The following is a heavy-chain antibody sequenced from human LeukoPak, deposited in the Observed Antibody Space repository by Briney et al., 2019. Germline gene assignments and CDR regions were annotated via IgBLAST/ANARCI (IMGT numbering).Heavy chain of an antibody. CDR1: GFTFSSYA. CDR3: AKVLAVAGNAFDI. CDR2: VSGSDDST. D-gene: IGHD6-19*01. Sequence: GSLRLSCAASGFTFSSYAMSWVRQAPGKGLAWVSSVSGSDDSTYYADSVRGRFTISRDNSKGTLYLQMNSLRAEDTAVYYCAKVLAVAGNAFDIWGQGTMVTVSS. J-gene: IGHJ3*02. V-gene: IGHV3-23*01.